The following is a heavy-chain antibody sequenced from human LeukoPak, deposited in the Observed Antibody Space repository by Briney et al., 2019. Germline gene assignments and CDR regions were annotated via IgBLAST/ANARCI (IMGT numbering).Heavy chain of an antibody. CDR1: GYTFTSYY. V-gene: IGHV1-8*02. CDR2: INPNSGNT. J-gene: IGHJ4*02. D-gene: IGHD1-26*01. CDR3: ARAPQSGSYGCDY. Sequence: ASVKVSCKASGYTFTSYYMHWVRQATGQGLEWMGWINPNSGNTGYAQKFQGRVTMTRNTSISTAYMELSSLRSEDTAVYYCARAPQSGSYGCDYWGQGTLVTVSS.